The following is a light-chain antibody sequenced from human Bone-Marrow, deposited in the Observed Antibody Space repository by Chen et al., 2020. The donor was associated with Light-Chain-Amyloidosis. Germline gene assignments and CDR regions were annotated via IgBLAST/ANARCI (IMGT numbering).Light chain of an antibody. CDR2: EDD. CDR3: QSYQGSSQGV. CDR1: SGSIATNY. V-gene: IGLV6-57*01. Sequence: NFMLTQPHSVSESPGKTVIISCTRSSGSIATNYVQWYQQSPGSSPTTVIYEDDQRPSGVQDRFSGSIDRSSNSASLTISGLKTEDEADYYCQSYQGSSQGVFGGGTRLTVL. J-gene: IGLJ3*02.